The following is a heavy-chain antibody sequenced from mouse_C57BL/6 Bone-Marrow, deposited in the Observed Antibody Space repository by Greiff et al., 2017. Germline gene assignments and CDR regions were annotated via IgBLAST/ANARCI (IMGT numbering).Heavy chain of an antibody. CDR1: GYTFTNYW. J-gene: IGHJ1*03. CDR3: ARSSSYWYFDV. D-gene: IGHD1-1*01. V-gene: IGHV1-63*01. CDR2: IYPGGGYT. Sequence: QVQLKESGAELVRPGTSVKMSCKASGYTFTNYWIGWAKQRPGHGLEWIGDIYPGGGYTNYNEKFKGKATLTADKSSSTAYMQISSLTSEDSAIYYCARSSSYWYFDVWGTGTTVTVSS.